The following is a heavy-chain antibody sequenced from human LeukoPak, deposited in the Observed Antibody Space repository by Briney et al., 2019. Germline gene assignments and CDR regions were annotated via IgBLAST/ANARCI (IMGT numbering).Heavy chain of an antibody. V-gene: IGHV4-4*02. CDR3: ARAPPYYYDSSGYYDY. CDR2: IYHSGST. J-gene: IGHJ4*02. Sequence: PSETLSLTCAVSGGSISSSNWWSWVRQPPGKGLEWIGEIYHSGSTNYNPSLKSRVTISVDKSKNQFSLKLSSVTAADTAVYYCARAPPYYYDSSGYYDYWGQGTLVTVSS. CDR1: GGSISSSNW. D-gene: IGHD3-22*01.